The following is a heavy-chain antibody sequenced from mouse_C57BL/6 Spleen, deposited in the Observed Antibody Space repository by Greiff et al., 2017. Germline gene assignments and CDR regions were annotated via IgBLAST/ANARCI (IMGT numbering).Heavy chain of an antibody. CDR1: GYTFTDYE. CDR2: IDPETGGT. CDR3: TREELGRAWFAY. J-gene: IGHJ3*01. D-gene: IGHD4-1*01. Sequence: QVQLQQSGAELVRPGASVTLSCKASGYTFTDYEMHWVKQTPVHGLEWIGAIDPETGGTAYNQKFKGKAILTADKSSSTAYMELRSLTSEDSAVYYCTREELGRAWFAYWGQGTLVTVSA. V-gene: IGHV1-15*01.